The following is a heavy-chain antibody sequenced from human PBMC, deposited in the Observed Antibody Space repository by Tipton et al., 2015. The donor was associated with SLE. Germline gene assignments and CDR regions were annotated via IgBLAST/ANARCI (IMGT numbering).Heavy chain of an antibody. CDR2: IYTSGST. V-gene: IGHV4-4*08. Sequence: TLSLTCTVSGGSISSYYWSWIRQPPGKGLEWIGYIYTSGSTNYNPSLKSRGTISVDTSKNQFSLKLSPVTAADTAVYYCAGMYYYGSWSSGPPRYWGQGTLVTVSS. CDR1: GGSISSYY. CDR3: AGMYYYGSWSSGPPRY. J-gene: IGHJ4*02. D-gene: IGHD3-10*01.